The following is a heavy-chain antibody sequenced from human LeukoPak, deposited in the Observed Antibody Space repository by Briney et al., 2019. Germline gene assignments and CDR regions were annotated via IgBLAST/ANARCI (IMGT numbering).Heavy chain of an antibody. J-gene: IGHJ4*02. Sequence: SETLSLTCTVSGGSISSGSYYWSWIRQPAGKGLEWIGRIYTSGSTNYNPSLKSRVTISVDTSKNQFSLKLSSVTAADTAVYYCASSTYYDILTGYYSARYFDYWGQGTLVTVSS. V-gene: IGHV4-61*02. CDR3: ASSTYYDILTGYYSARYFDY. CDR2: IYTSGST. D-gene: IGHD3-9*01. CDR1: GGSISSGSYY.